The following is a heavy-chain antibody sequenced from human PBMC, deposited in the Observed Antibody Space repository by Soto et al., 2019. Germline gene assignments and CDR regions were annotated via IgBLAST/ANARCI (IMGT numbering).Heavy chain of an antibody. Sequence: QVQLVQSGPEVKKPGASVKVSCKASGYTFNSYGIAWVRQAPGQGLEWMGWISAYNGNTNYAQKLQGRVTMTTDTSTSTAYMELSSLRSDDTAVYSCAKEATTIRSWFDPWGQGTLVTVSS. CDR2: ISAYNGNT. CDR1: GYTFNSYG. CDR3: AKEATTIRSWFDP. V-gene: IGHV1-18*01. D-gene: IGHD5-12*01. J-gene: IGHJ5*02.